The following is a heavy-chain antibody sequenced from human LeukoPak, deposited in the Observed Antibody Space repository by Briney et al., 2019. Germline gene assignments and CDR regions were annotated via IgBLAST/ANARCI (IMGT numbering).Heavy chain of an antibody. J-gene: IGHJ4*02. V-gene: IGHV3-23*01. CDR1: GFTFSSYA. D-gene: IGHD1-7*01. Sequence: GGSLRLSCAASGFTFSSYAMNWVRQAPGKGLEWISAISGSGGSTYYAGSVKGRFTISRDNSKNTLYLQMNSLRAEDTAVYYCAKDRNWNYIFDYWGQGTLVTVSS. CDR2: ISGSGGST. CDR3: AKDRNWNYIFDY.